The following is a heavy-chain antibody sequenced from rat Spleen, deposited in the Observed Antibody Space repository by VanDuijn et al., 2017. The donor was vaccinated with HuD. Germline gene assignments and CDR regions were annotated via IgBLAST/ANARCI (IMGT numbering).Heavy chain of an antibody. D-gene: IGHD1-7*01. Sequence: EVQLVESGGGLVQPGRSMKLSCAASGFIFSNYDMAWVRQAPKKGLEWVAYISFDGGSTYYRDSVKGRFTISRDNAESTLYLQMDSLRSEDTATYYCARPSYGYPFAYWGQGTLVAVSS. CDR2: ISFDGGST. CDR1: GFIFSNYD. CDR3: ARPSYGYPFAY. V-gene: IGHV5-25*01. J-gene: IGHJ3*01.